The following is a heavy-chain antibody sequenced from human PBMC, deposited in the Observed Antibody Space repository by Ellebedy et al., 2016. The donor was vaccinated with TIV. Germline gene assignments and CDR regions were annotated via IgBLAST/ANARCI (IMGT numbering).Heavy chain of an antibody. CDR1: GGSFSGYY. CDR2: INHSGST. CDR3: ARYYYGSGTFDY. Sequence: SETLSLTXAVYGGSFSGYYWTWIRQPPGKGLEWIGEINHSGSTNYNPSLKSRVTISVDTSKNQFSLKLSSVAAADTAVYYCARYYYGSGTFDYWGQGTLVTVSS. D-gene: IGHD3-10*01. J-gene: IGHJ4*02. V-gene: IGHV4-34*01.